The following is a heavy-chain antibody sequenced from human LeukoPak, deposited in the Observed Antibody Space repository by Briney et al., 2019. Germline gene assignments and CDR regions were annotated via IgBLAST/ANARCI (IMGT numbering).Heavy chain of an antibody. V-gene: IGHV3-7*01. CDR2: IKRDGSEK. CDR3: ARGATYGGGDS. Sequence: PGGSLRLPCAASGFTFSSHWMTWVRQAPGKGLEWVAIIKRDGSEKKYVASVKGRFTISRDNAKNSLYLQMNNLRAEDTAVYYCARGATYGGGDSWGQGTLVTVSS. J-gene: IGHJ4*02. CDR1: GFTFSSHW. D-gene: IGHD4-23*01.